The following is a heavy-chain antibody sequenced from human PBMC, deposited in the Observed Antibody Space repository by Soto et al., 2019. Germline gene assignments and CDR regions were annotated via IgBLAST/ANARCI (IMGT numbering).Heavy chain of an antibody. Sequence: TSETLSLTCTVSGDSVRNQYWSWIRRPPGRGLEWIGYIYRSGSTKYNPSLKSRLTISVDTSKNQFSLKLSSVTAADTAVYYCARGGEDIVVVVAAPAIWGQGTMVTVS. V-gene: IGHV4-4*09. CDR3: ARGGEDIVVVVAAPAI. CDR2: IYRSGST. D-gene: IGHD2-15*01. CDR1: GDSVRNQY. J-gene: IGHJ3*02.